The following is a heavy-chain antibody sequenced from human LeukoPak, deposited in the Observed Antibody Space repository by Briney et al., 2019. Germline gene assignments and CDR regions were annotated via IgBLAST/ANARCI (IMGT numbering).Heavy chain of an antibody. Sequence: SETLSLTCTVSGGSITNYYWSWIRQPPGKGLEWIGYIHYSGSTKYKSSLKSRVTISVDTSKNQFSLKLNSVTAADTAVYYCARVTWFPGTSYYYMDVWGKGTTVTVSS. V-gene: IGHV4-59*01. D-gene: IGHD1-1*01. J-gene: IGHJ6*03. CDR2: IHYSGST. CDR1: GGSITNYY. CDR3: ARVTWFPGTSYYYMDV.